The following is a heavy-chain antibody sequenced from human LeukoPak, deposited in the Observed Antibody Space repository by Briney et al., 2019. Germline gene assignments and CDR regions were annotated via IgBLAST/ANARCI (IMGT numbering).Heavy chain of an antibody. J-gene: IGHJ4*02. CDR1: GYTFTSYD. CDR3: ARDETYYYDSNPLFDY. D-gene: IGHD3-22*01. Sequence: GASVKVSCKASGYTFTSYDINWVRQATGQGLEWMGWISAYNGNTNYAQKLQGRVTMTTDTSTGTAYMELRSLRSDDTAVYYCARDETYYYDSNPLFDYWGQGTLVTVSS. CDR2: ISAYNGNT. V-gene: IGHV1-18*01.